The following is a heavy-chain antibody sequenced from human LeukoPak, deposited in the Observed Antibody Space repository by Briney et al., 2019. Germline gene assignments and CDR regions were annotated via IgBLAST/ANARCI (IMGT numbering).Heavy chain of an antibody. J-gene: IGHJ3*02. Sequence: GGSLKISCKGSGYSFTSYWIGWGRQMPGKGLGWMGIIYPGDSDTRYSPSFQGQVTISADKSISTAYLQWSSLKASDTAMYYCATSGPRYYYDSSGSKAPDAFDIWGQGTMVTVSS. CDR3: ATSGPRYYYDSSGSKAPDAFDI. V-gene: IGHV5-51*01. CDR2: IYPGDSDT. CDR1: GYSFTSYW. D-gene: IGHD3-22*01.